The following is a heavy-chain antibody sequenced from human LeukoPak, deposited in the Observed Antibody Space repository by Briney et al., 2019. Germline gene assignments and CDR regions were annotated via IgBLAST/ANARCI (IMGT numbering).Heavy chain of an antibody. CDR1: GGSISSSNW. Sequence: SGTLSLTCAVSGGSISSSNWWSWVRQPPGKGLGWIGEIYHSGSTNYNPSLKSRVTISVDKSKNQFSLKLSSVTAADTAVYYCARDLGYCSGGSCYSAYWGQGTLVTVSS. CDR3: ARDLGYCSGGSCYSAY. V-gene: IGHV4-4*02. CDR2: IYHSGST. D-gene: IGHD2-15*01. J-gene: IGHJ4*02.